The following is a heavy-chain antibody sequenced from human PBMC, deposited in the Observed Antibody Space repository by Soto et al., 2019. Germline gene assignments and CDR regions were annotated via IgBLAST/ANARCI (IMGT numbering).Heavy chain of an antibody. J-gene: IGHJ4*02. Sequence: QVQLVQSGAEVKKPGASVKVSCKASGYTFTSYGISWVRQAPGQGLEWMGWISAYNGNTNYAQKLQGRVTMTTDTSTSTAYVELRSLRSDDTAVYYCSLKYSGYDSGDYWGQGTLVTVSS. CDR2: ISAYNGNT. CDR3: SLKYSGYDSGDY. D-gene: IGHD5-12*01. CDR1: GYTFTSYG. V-gene: IGHV1-18*01.